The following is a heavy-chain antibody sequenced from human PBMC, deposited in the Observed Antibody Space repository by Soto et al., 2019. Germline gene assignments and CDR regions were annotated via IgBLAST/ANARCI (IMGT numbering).Heavy chain of an antibody. CDR1: GASISSDY. Sequence: QVQLQESSPGLVKPSETLSLTCTVSGASISSDYWSWIRQPPGKGLEWIGYIYYNGNTNYNPSLXRXVXIXXDTSKNQFSLYLRSVTAADTAVYYCARLGNIAVAAQYAFDIWGQGTMVTVSS. CDR3: ARLGNIAVAAQYAFDI. V-gene: IGHV4-59*08. D-gene: IGHD6-19*01. J-gene: IGHJ3*02. CDR2: IYYNGNT.